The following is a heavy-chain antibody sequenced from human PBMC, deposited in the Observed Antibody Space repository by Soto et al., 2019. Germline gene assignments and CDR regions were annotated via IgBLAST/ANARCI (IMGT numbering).Heavy chain of an antibody. J-gene: IGHJ4*02. CDR1: GYTFNTYG. CDR2: INPYNGNT. D-gene: IGHD4-17*01. V-gene: IGHV1-18*01. CDR3: ARGCIAVTTHLCY. Sequence: GASVKVSCKASGYTFNTYGITWVRQAPGQGLEWMGWINPYNGNTKFAQKLQDRVTMTTATSTRTAYMELAGLRSDDTAVYYCARGCIAVTTHLCYWGQGTLVTVSS.